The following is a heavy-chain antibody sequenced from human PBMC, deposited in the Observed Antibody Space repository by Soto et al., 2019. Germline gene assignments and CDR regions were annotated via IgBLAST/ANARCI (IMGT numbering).Heavy chain of an antibody. CDR3: ARERGGGYSSFDY. CDR2: IKQDGSEK. CDR1: GFTFSSYW. D-gene: IGHD5-12*01. V-gene: IGHV3-7*03. J-gene: IGHJ4*02. Sequence: GRSLRLSCAASGFTFSSYWMSWVRQAPGKGLEWVANIKQDGSEKYYVDSVKGRFTISRDNAKNSLYLQMNSLRAEDTAVYYCARERGGGYSSFDYWGQGTLVTVSS.